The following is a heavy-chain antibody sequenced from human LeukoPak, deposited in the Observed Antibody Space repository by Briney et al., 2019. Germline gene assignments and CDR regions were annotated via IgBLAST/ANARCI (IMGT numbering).Heavy chain of an antibody. J-gene: IGHJ4*02. CDR1: GFTFSTYA. CDR3: AKEYCSSTTCYGCFDY. D-gene: IGHD2-2*01. CDR2: ISGGIT. V-gene: IGHV3-23*01. Sequence: PGGSLRLSCAASGFTFSTYALSWVRQAPGKGLEWVSAISGGITYYADSVKGRFTISRDNAENTLYLQMNSLRAEDTAVYYCAKEYCSSTTCYGCFDYWGQGTLVTVSS.